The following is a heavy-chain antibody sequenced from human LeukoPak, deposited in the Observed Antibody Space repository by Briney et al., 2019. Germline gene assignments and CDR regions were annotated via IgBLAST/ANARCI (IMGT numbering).Heavy chain of an antibody. D-gene: IGHD4-11*01. V-gene: IGHV3-53*01. J-gene: IGHJ4*02. CDR2: IYSGGST. CDR3: ARGNYSNYLYDY. CDR1: GFSFSDCW. Sequence: GGSLRLSCAASGFSFSDCWMNWVRQAPGKGLEWVSVIYSGGSTYYAGSVKGRFTISRDNSKNTLYLQMNSLRAEDTAVYYCARGNYSNYLYDYWGQGTLVTVSS.